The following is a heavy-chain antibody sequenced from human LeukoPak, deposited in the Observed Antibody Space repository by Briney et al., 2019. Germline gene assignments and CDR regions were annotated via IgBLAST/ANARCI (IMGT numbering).Heavy chain of an antibody. D-gene: IGHD3-9*01. CDR2: ISAYNGNT. V-gene: IGHV1-18*01. CDR1: GYTFTSYG. Sequence: ASVKVSCKASGYTFTSYGISWVRQAPGQGLEWIGWISAYNGNTNYAQKLQGRVTMTTDTSTSTAYMELRSLRSDDTAVYYCARLHSDHRYFALLTYYYMDVWGKGTTVTVSS. J-gene: IGHJ6*03. CDR3: ARLHSDHRYFALLTYYYMDV.